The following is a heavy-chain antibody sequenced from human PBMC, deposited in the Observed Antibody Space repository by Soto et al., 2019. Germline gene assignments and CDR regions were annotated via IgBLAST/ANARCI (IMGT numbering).Heavy chain of an antibody. D-gene: IGHD6-13*01. V-gene: IGHV3-43*01. CDR1: GFTFDDYT. J-gene: IGHJ6*02. CDR3: AKDTFDGSSFFGYYYYGMDV. CDR2: ISWDGGST. Sequence: GGSLRLSCAASGFTFDDYTMHWVRQAPGKGLEWVSLISWDGGSTYYADSVKGRFTISRDNSKNSLYLQMNSLRTEDTALYYCAKDTFDGSSFFGYYYYGMDVWGQGTTVTVSS.